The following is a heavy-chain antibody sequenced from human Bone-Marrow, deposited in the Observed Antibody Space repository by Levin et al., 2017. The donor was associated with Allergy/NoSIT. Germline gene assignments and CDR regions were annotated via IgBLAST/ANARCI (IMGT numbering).Heavy chain of an antibody. CDR2: ISGSGGGT. J-gene: IGHJ4*02. V-gene: IGHV3-23*01. D-gene: IGHD1-26*01. Sequence: GGSLRLSCAASGFTFSSYAMSWVRQAPGKGLEWVSAISGSGGGTYYADSVKGRFTISRDISKNTLFLQMNSLRAEDTAVYYCAKDGYSGGSGNFDYWGQGTLVTVSS. CDR3: AKDGYSGGSGNFDY. CDR1: GFTFSSYA.